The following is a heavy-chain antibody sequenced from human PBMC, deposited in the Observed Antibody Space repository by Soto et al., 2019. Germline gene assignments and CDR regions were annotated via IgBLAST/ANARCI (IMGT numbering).Heavy chain of an antibody. D-gene: IGHD1-26*01. CDR2: IGPESGAT. CDR1: GYTFTGHY. Sequence: ASVKVSCKASGYTFTGHYIHWVRQAPEQGPEWMGEIGPESGATRYAQRFQGRVTMSRDMSITTVYMELNNLSPDDTAVYYCGRGRSGQIVVFYWGQGTPVTVYS. V-gene: IGHV1-2*02. CDR3: GRGRSGQIVVFY. J-gene: IGHJ4*02.